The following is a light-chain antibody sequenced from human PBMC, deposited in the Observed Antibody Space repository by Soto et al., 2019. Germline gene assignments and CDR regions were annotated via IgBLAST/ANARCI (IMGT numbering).Light chain of an antibody. J-gene: IGKJ4*01. CDR1: QSVSSN. V-gene: IGKV3-15*01. CDR3: QQDNTCPLT. CDR2: GAS. Sequence: EIVMTQSPATLSASPGERATLSCRASQSVSSNLAWYQQKPGQAPRLLIYGASTRATGIPARFSGSGSGTEFTLTSSSLQSEAFAFYYCQQDNTCPLTFGGGTKVEIK.